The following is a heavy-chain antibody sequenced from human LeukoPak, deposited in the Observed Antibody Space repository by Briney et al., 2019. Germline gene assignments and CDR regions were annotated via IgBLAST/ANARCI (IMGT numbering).Heavy chain of an antibody. CDR3: ARLSPPY. D-gene: IGHD3-16*02. Sequence: KPSETLSLTCTVSGYSISSGYYWGWIRQPPGKGLEWIGSTYHSGSPYYNPSLKSRVTISVDTSKNQFSLKLSSVTAAGTAVYYCARLSPPYWGQGTLVTVSS. CDR1: GYSISSGYY. CDR2: TYHSGSP. J-gene: IGHJ4*02. V-gene: IGHV4-38-2*02.